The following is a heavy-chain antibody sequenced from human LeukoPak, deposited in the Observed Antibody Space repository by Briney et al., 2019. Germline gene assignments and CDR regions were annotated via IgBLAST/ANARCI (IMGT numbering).Heavy chain of an antibody. D-gene: IGHD6-13*01. CDR2: INPNSGGT. Sequence: ASVEVSCKASGYTFTGYYMHWVRQAPGQGLERMGWINPNSGGTNYAQKFQGRVTMTRDTSISTAYMELSRLRSDDTAVYYCARRIAAAGMYYFDYWGQGTLVTVSS. CDR3: ARRIAAAGMYYFDY. CDR1: GYTFTGYY. J-gene: IGHJ4*02. V-gene: IGHV1-2*02.